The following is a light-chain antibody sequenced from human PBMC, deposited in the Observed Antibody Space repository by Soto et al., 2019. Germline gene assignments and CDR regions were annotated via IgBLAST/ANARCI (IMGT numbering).Light chain of an antibody. Sequence: DIQMTQSPSTLSASVGDRVTITCRASQSTSTWLAWYQQKPGKGPTLLIYKASRLESGVPSRFGGSGSGTEFALTISSLQPADFATYYCQQYNTYSWTFGQGTKVDIK. CDR2: KAS. J-gene: IGKJ1*01. V-gene: IGKV1-5*03. CDR3: QQYNTYSWT. CDR1: QSTSTW.